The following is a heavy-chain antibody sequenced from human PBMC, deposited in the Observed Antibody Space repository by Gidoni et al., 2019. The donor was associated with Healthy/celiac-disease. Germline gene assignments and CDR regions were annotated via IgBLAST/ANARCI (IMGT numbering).Heavy chain of an antibody. V-gene: IGHV1-24*01. D-gene: IGHD6-19*01. CDR2: FDPEDGET. CDR3: ATGSQWLVQGYYYYGMDV. CDR1: GYTLTELS. J-gene: IGHJ6*02. Sequence: QVQLVQSGAEVKKPGASVKVSCKVSGYTLTELSMHWVRQAPGKGLEWMGGFDPEDGETIYAQKFQGRVTMTEDTSTDTAYMELSSLRSEDTAVYYCATGSQWLVQGYYYYGMDVWGQGTTVTVSS.